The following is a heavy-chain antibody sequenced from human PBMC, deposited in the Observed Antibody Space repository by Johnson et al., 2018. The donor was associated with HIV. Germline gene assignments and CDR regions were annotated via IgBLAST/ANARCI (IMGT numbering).Heavy chain of an antibody. CDR3: AREFTLDWLNPTI. Sequence: QVQLVESGGGVAQPGRSLRLSCAATGFTLSRYDMHWVRQAPGKGLEGVAVISYDGSNKYYADSVKGRFTISRDNTKNTLYLQMNSLRPEDTAVYYCAREFTLDWLNPTIWGQGTMVTVSS. D-gene: IGHD3-3*01. CDR1: GFTLSRYD. CDR2: ISYDGSNK. V-gene: IGHV3-30*03. J-gene: IGHJ3*02.